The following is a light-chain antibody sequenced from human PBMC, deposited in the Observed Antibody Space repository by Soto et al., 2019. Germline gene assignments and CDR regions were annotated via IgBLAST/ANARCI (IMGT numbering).Light chain of an antibody. J-gene: IGLJ3*02. V-gene: IGLV2-14*01. Sequence: QSALTQPASVSGSPGQSITISCTGTSSDVGGYKYVSWYQQHPGKAPKLMIYEVSNRPSGVSNRFSGSKSGNTASLTISGLQTEDEDDYYCSSYTSSRSRVFGGGTKLTVL. CDR1: SSDVGGYKY. CDR2: EVS. CDR3: SSYTSSRSRV.